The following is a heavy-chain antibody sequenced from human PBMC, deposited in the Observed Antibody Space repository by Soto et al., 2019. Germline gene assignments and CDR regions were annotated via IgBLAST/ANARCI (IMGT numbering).Heavy chain of an antibody. D-gene: IGHD2-15*01. CDR1: RCAFSGDS. Sequence: PGWSVRLSGAEXRCAFSGDSRNWVRKPPGKGLEWVSYISSSSSTIYYADSVKGRFTISRDNAKNSLYLQMNSLRAEDTAVYYCALVVVAVDAFDIWGQGTMVTVSS. CDR3: ALVVVAVDAFDI. J-gene: IGHJ3*02. CDR2: ISSSSSTI. V-gene: IGHV3-48*01.